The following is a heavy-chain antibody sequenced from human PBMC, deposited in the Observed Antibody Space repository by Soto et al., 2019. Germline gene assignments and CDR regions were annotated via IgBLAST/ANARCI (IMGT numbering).Heavy chain of an antibody. J-gene: IGHJ2*01. V-gene: IGHV4-34*01. Sequence: SETLSLTCAAYGGSFSGYYWNWIRQPPGKGLEWIGEINHSGSTNYNPSLKSRVTISLDTSKNQFSLNLNSMTAADTSVYYCVRHAACSSIRCFSGYFDLWGRGTLVTVSS. CDR3: VRHAACSSIRCFSGYFDL. CDR2: INHSGST. D-gene: IGHD2-15*01. CDR1: GGSFSGYY.